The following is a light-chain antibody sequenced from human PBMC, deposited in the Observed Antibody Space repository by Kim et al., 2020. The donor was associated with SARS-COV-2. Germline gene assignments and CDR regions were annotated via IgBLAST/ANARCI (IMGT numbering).Light chain of an antibody. J-gene: IGLJ1*01. Sequence: QAGLTQPPSVSKGLRQTATLTCTGNNNNVGNEGAAWLQQHQGHPPKLLSFRNNNRPSGISERLSASRSGNTASLTITGLQPEDEADYYCLVWDSSLSAYVFGTGTKVTVL. CDR3: LVWDSSLSAYV. CDR1: NNNVGNEG. V-gene: IGLV10-54*01. CDR2: RNN.